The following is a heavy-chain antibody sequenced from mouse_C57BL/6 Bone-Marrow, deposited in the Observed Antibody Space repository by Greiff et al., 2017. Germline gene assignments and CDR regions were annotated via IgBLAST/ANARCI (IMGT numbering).Heavy chain of an antibody. Sequence: QVQLQQSGAELARPGASVKLSCKASGYTFTSYGISWVKQRTGQGLEWIGEIYPRSGNTYYNEKFKGKATLTADKSSSTTYMELRSLTSEDSAVYFCARYDYGEGYYFDYWGQGTTLTVSS. D-gene: IGHD2-4*01. CDR2: IYPRSGNT. CDR3: ARYDYGEGYYFDY. J-gene: IGHJ2*01. V-gene: IGHV1-81*01. CDR1: GYTFTSYG.